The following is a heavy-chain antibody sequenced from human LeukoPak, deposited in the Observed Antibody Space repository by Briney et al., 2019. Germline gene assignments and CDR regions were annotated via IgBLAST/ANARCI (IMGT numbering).Heavy chain of an antibody. J-gene: IGHJ3*02. CDR3: AREGDSSGYYSDAFDI. Sequence: GGSLRLSCAASGFTFSSYSMNWVRQAPGKGLQWVSSISSSSSYIYYADPVKGRFTISRDNAKNSLYLQMNSLRAEDTAVYYCAREGDSSGYYSDAFDIWGQGTMLTVSS. CDR2: ISSSSSYI. CDR1: GFTFSSYS. V-gene: IGHV3-21*01. D-gene: IGHD3-22*01.